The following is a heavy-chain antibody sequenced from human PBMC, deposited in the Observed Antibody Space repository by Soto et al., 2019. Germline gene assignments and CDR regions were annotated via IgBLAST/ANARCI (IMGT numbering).Heavy chain of an antibody. CDR2: IIPIVGTA. D-gene: IGHD3-22*01. CDR1: GGTFSRHA. CDR3: ARGWGYDSNDYYFAY. V-gene: IGHV1-69*01. J-gene: IGHJ4*02. Sequence: QVQLVQSGAEVRKPGSSVKVSCKASGGTFSRHAISWVRQAPGQGLEWMGGIIPIVGTANHAQKFQGRVTMIADESTSTVYMELSSLRSEDTAMYYCARGWGYDSNDYYFAYWGQGTLVIVSS.